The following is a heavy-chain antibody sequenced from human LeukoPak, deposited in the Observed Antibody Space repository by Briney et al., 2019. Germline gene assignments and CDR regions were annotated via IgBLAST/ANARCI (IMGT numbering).Heavy chain of an antibody. CDR1: GFTFTNHA. D-gene: IGHD2-21*01. J-gene: IGHJ2*01. CDR3: AKNVVFIRY. V-gene: IGHV3-23*01. CDR2: ISGGGRTT. Sequence: RGSLTPSCAASGFTFTNHAMSWVRQAPGKGLQWIAVISGGGRTTEYADSVKGRFTVSRDNSMNTLSLHMDSLRVEDTAIYYCAKNVVFIRY.